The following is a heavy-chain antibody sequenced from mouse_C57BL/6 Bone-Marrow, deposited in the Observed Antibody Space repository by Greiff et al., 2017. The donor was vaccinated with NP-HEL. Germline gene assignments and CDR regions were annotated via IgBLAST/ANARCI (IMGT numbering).Heavy chain of an antibody. V-gene: IGHV3-6*01. D-gene: IGHD4-1*01. CDR3: ARETVFFAY. Sequence: EVHLVESGPGLVKPSQSLSLTCSVTGYSITSGYYWNWIRQFPGNKLEWMGYISYDGSNNYNPSLKNRISITRDTSKNQFFLKLNSVTTEDTATYYCARETVFFAYWGQGTLVTVSA. J-gene: IGHJ3*01. CDR1: GYSITSGYY. CDR2: ISYDGSN.